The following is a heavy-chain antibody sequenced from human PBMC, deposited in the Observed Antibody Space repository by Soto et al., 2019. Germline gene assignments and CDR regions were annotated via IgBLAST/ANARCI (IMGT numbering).Heavy chain of an antibody. V-gene: IGHV3-13*05. Sequence: EVQLVESGGGLVQPGGSLRLSCAASGFTFSSYDMHWVRQATGKGLEWVSAIGTAGDPYYPGSVKGRFTISRENAKNSLYLQMNSLRAGDTAVYYCTIEMRHSNGWYGPFNIWGQGAMITVSS. CDR3: TIEMRHSNGWYGPFNI. D-gene: IGHD6-19*01. CDR2: IGTAGDP. J-gene: IGHJ3*02. CDR1: GFTFSSYD.